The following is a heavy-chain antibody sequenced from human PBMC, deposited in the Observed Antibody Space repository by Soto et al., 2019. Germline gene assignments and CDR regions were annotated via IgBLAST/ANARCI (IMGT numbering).Heavy chain of an antibody. CDR2: ISYDGSNK. J-gene: IGHJ3*02. V-gene: IGHV3-30*04. CDR3: ARDQSPNSGSYYDAFDI. D-gene: IGHD1-26*01. Sequence: GGSLRLSCAASGFTFSSYAMHWVRQAPGKGLEWVAVISYDGSNKYYADSVKGRFTISIDNSKNTLYLQMNSLRAEDTAVYYCARDQSPNSGSYYDAFDIWGQGTMVTVSS. CDR1: GFTFSSYA.